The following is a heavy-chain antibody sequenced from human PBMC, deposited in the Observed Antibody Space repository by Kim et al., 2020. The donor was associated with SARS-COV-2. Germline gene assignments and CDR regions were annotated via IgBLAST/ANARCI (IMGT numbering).Heavy chain of an antibody. CDR3: ARGRGRIQLWFLGYGMDV. Sequence: SETLSLTCAVYGGSFSGYYWSWIRQPPGKGLEWIGEINHSGSTNYNPSLKSRVTISVDTSKNQFSLKLSSVTAAGTALYYCARGRGRIQLWFLGYGMDVWGQGTTVTVSS. CDR2: INHSGST. CDR1: GGSFSGYY. D-gene: IGHD5-18*01. V-gene: IGHV4-34*01. J-gene: IGHJ6*02.